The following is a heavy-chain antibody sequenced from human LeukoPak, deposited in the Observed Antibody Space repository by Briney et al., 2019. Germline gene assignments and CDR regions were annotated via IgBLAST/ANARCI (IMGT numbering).Heavy chain of an antibody. V-gene: IGHV3-21*01. Sequence: PGGSLRLSCAASGFTFSSYSMNWVRQAPGKGLEWVSSISSSSSYIYYADSVKGRFTISRDNARNSLYLQMNSLRADDTAVYYCARPVVAATTPDTFDIWGQGTMVTVSS. CDR3: ARPVVAATTPDTFDI. J-gene: IGHJ3*02. CDR2: ISSSSSYI. D-gene: IGHD2-15*01. CDR1: GFTFSSYS.